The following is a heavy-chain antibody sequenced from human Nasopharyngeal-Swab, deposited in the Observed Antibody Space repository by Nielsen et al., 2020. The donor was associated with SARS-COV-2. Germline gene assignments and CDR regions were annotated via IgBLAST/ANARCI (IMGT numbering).Heavy chain of an antibody. V-gene: IGHV1-2*06. CDR2: INPDSGGR. CDR3: AREADFTGYYDF. CDR1: GYTFRDHY. D-gene: IGHD2-8*02. Sequence: ASVKVSCKASGYTFRDHYIHWVRQAPGQDLEWVGRINPDSGGRNYALRFQGRVTMTRDTSITTAYMEMSGLASDDTAIYYCAREADFTGYYDFWGQGAQVIVSS. J-gene: IGHJ4*02.